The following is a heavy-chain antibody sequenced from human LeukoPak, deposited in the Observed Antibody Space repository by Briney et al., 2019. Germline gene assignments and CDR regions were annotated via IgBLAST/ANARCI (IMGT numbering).Heavy chain of an antibody. Sequence: VASVKVSCKASGYTFTSYYMHWVRQAPGQGLEWMGIINPSGGSTSYAQKFQGRDTMTRDTSTSTVYMELSSLISEDTAVYCGARGESIQGHAFDIWGQGTMVTVSS. J-gene: IGHJ3*02. CDR2: INPSGGST. CDR1: GYTFTSYY. V-gene: IGHV1-46*01. CDR3: ARGESIQGHAFDI.